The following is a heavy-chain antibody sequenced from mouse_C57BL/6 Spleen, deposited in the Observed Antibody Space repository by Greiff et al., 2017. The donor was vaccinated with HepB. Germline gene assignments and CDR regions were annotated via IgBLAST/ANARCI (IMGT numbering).Heavy chain of an antibody. D-gene: IGHD2-5*01. CDR2: IYPGSGNT. Sequence: VQLQQSGAELVRPGASVKLSCKASGYTFTDYYINWVKQRPGQGLEWIARIYPGSGNTYYNEKFKGKATLTAEKSSSTAYMQLSSLTSEDSAVYFCARYSKGSFAYWGQGTLVTVSA. CDR3: ARYSKGSFAY. CDR1: GYTFTDYY. J-gene: IGHJ3*01. V-gene: IGHV1-76*01.